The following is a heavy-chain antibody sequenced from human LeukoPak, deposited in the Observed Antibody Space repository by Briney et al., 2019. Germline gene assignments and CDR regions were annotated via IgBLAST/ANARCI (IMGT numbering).Heavy chain of an antibody. Sequence: ASVKVSCKASGYTFTGYYMHWVRQTPGQGLEWMGWINPNSGGTNYAQKFQGRVTMTRDTSISTAYMELSRLRSDDTAVYYCARDPRSSDEWELFGFDIWGQGTMVTVSS. CDR3: ARDPRSSDEWELFGFDI. CDR1: GYTFTGYY. J-gene: IGHJ3*02. D-gene: IGHD1-26*01. CDR2: INPNSGGT. V-gene: IGHV1-2*02.